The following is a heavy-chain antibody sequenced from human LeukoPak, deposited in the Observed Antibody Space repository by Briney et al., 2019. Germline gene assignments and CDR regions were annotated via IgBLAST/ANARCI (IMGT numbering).Heavy chain of an antibody. Sequence: GESLKISCKVSGYSFTNYWIVWVRQMPGKGLEWMGIIYPGDSDTRYSPSFQGQVTFSVDKSITTAYLQWSSLKASDTAMYYCARRNYYDSRGYYCDYWGQGTLVTVSS. CDR3: ARRNYYDSRGYYCDY. D-gene: IGHD3-22*01. CDR1: GYSFTNYW. CDR2: IYPGDSDT. J-gene: IGHJ4*02. V-gene: IGHV5-51*01.